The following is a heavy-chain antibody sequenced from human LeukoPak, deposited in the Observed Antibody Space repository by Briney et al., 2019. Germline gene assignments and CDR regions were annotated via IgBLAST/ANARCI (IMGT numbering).Heavy chain of an antibody. CDR1: GFTFSSSW. J-gene: IGHJ5*02. V-gene: IGHV3-7*01. Sequence: PGGSLRLSCAASGFTFSSSWMSGAPGAPGRGREGVGWIRKDRSARNPAETVKGRFTITTDTATSTVDLQMSSLRAEDTAVYYCAGVRSGNWSDPWGQGTLVTVSS. CDR3: AGVRSGNWSDP. CDR2: IRKDRSAR.